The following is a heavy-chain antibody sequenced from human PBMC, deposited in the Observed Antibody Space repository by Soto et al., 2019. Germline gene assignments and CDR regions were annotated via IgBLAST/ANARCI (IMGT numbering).Heavy chain of an antibody. Sequence: ASETLSLTCTVSGGSISSSSYYWGWIRQPPGKGLEWIGSIYYSGSTYYNPSLKSRVTISVDTSKNQFSLKLSSVTAADTAVYYCARACSGGSCYSFWFDPWGQGTLVTVSS. CDR1: GGSISSSSYY. D-gene: IGHD2-15*01. CDR3: ARACSGGSCYSFWFDP. J-gene: IGHJ5*02. V-gene: IGHV4-39*01. CDR2: IYYSGST.